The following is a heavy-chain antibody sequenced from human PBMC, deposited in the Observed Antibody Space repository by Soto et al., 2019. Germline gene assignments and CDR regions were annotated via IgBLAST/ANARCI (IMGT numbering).Heavy chain of an antibody. V-gene: IGHV3-72*01. CDR3: AREGGGELSDAFDI. CDR2: TRNKANSYTT. J-gene: IGHJ3*02. D-gene: IGHD3-16*02. CDR1: GFTFSDHY. Sequence: GGSLRLSCAASGFTFSDHYMDWVRQAPGKGLEWVGRTRNKANSYTTEYAASVKGRFTISRDDLKNSLYLQMNSLKTEDTAVYYCAREGGGELSDAFDIWGQGTMVTVSS.